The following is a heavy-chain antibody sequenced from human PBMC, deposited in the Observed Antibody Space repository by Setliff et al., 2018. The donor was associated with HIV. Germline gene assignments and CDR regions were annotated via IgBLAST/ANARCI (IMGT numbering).Heavy chain of an antibody. Sequence: PSETLCLTCSVSGGSINNYYWIWIRQPAGKGLEWIGHIYSSGTTNYNPSLKSRVTMSVDTSKNQFSLRLSSVTAADTGVYYCARTKLVNTAIRYHYDGLDVWGQGTTVTVSS. CDR3: ARTKLVNTAIRYHYDGLDV. CDR2: IYSSGTT. V-gene: IGHV4-4*07. CDR1: GGSINNYY. D-gene: IGHD5-18*01. J-gene: IGHJ6*02.